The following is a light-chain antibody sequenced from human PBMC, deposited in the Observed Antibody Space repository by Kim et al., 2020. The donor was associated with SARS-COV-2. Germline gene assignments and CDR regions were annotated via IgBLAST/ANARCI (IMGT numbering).Light chain of an antibody. V-gene: IGLV3-21*03. CDR2: YDS. Sequence: APGKQAMMTWWGNNIGSRCVPGYQQKPAQAPVLVVYYDSDRPPGIPERRSCSNSGNAATLTISRGEAGDEADYYCQVWDSSSDHVVFGGGTQLTVL. CDR3: QVWDSSSDHVV. CDR1: NIGSRC. J-gene: IGLJ2*01.